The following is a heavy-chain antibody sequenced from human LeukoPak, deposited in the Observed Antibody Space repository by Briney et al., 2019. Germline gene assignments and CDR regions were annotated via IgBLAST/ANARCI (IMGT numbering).Heavy chain of an antibody. D-gene: IGHD3-10*01. CDR3: ARGTRVQLPRYYYHGLAL. CDR2: IWHDGDKN. CDR1: GFTFSSYG. V-gene: IGHV3-33*08. J-gene: IGHJ6*02. Sequence: PGRSLRLSCAASGFTFSSYGMHWVRQAPGKGLEWVAVIWHDGDKNYYSDSVKGRFTASRDNSKNMLFLQMNDLAVEDTAVYFCARGTRVQLPRYYYHGLALWGQGTTVIVSS.